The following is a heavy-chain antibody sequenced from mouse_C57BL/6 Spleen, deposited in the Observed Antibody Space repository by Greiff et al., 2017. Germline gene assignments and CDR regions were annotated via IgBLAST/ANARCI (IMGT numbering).Heavy chain of an antibody. V-gene: IGHV14-4*01. CDR3: TNCDGSRDGYFDV. J-gene: IGHJ1*03. D-gene: IGHD1-1*01. CDR2: IDPENGDT. Sequence: EVQLQQSGAELVRPGASVKLSCTASGFNIKDDYMHWVKQRPEQGLEWIGWIDPENGDTEYASKFQGKATITADPSSNTAYLQLSSLTSEDTAVYYCTNCDGSRDGYFDVWGTGTTVTVSS. CDR1: GFNIKDDY.